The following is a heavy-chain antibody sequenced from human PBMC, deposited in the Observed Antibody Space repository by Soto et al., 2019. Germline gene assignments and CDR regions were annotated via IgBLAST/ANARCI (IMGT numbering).Heavy chain of an antibody. CDR3: AKVVVAASYYYYYGMDV. CDR2: ISYDGSNK. J-gene: IGHJ6*02. D-gene: IGHD2-15*01. V-gene: IGHV3-30-3*01. Sequence: SLRLSCATSGFTFSSYAMHWVRQAPGKGLEWVAVISYDGSNKYYADSVKGRFTISRDNSKNTLYLQMNSLRAEDTAVYYCAKVVVAASYYYYYGMDVWGQGTTVTVSS. CDR1: GFTFSSYA.